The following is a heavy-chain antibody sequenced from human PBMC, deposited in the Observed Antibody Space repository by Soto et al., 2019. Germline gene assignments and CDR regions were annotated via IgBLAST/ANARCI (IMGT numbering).Heavy chain of an antibody. CDR2: IYYRGTT. D-gene: IGHD2-15*01. J-gene: IGHJ4*02. Sequence: QVQLQESGPGLVKPSQTLSLTCTVSGGSINSGDYYWSWIRQPPGKVLEWIGYIYYRGTTYYNPSIKRRVTMSVDTSNNQCSLRLSSVTAADTAVYYCARGCSGGSCYLSFSYWGQGTLVTVSS. V-gene: IGHV4-30-4*01. CDR3: ARGCSGGSCYLSFSY. CDR1: GGSINSGDYY.